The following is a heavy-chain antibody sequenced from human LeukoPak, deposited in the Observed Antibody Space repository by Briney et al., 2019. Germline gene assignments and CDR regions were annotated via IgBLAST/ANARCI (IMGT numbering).Heavy chain of an antibody. CDR1: GFKFRTYW. J-gene: IGHJ4*02. CDR3: ARDKGYTTYDY. D-gene: IGHD5-24*01. CDR2: MNQDGTEK. V-gene: IGHV3-7*01. Sequence: GSLRLSCAASGFKFRTYWLSWVRQAPGKGLERVATMNQDGTEKYYVDSVRGRFTISRDNAKNSLYLQMNSLRAEDTAVYYCARDKGYTTYDYWGQGTLVTVSS.